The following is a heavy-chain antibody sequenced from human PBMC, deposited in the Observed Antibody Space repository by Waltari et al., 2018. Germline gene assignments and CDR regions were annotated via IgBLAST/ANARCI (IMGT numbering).Heavy chain of an antibody. V-gene: IGHV3-21*01. CDR1: GFTFSSYS. CDR3: AKGITGTTLGYFYY. J-gene: IGHJ4*02. CDR2: ISSSSSYI. Sequence: EVQLVESGGGLVKPGGSLRLSCAASGFTFSSYSMNWVRQAPGKGLEWVSFISSSSSYIYYADSVKGRFTISRDNSKNTLYLQMNSLRAEDTAVYYCAKGITGTTLGYFYYWGQGTLVTVSS. D-gene: IGHD1-20*01.